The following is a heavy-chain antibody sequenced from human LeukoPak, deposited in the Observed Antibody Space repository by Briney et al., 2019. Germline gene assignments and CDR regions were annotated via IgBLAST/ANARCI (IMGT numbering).Heavy chain of an antibody. J-gene: IGHJ4*02. CDR3: ARAWDSSGYYYPY. Sequence: GGSLRLSCAASGFTVRSSYMIWVRQAPGKGLEWVSLIYSGGSTYCADSVKGRFTISRDNSKNTLYLQMNSLRAEDSAVYYCARAWDSSGYYYPYWGQGTLVTVSS. CDR2: IYSGGST. D-gene: IGHD3-22*01. V-gene: IGHV3-53*01. CDR1: GFTVRSSY.